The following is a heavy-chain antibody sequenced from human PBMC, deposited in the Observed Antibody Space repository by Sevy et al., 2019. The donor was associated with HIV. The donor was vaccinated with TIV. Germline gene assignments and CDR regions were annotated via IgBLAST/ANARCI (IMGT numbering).Heavy chain of an antibody. CDR1: GASIRDSSYY. V-gene: IGHV4-39*01. D-gene: IGHD6-13*01. J-gene: IGHJ3*02. CDR2: IYSYGET. Sequence: SETLSLTCTVSGASIRDSSYYWAWIRQPPGKGLEGIGNIYSYGETYYNSSLKSRVTISVDTSKNQFSLSLTSVTAADTAIYFCARSMGQQLDAFDIWGQGTMVTVSS. CDR3: ARSMGQQLDAFDI.